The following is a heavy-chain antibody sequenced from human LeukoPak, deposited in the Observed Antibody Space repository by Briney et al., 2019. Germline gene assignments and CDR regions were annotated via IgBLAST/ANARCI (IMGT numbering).Heavy chain of an antibody. V-gene: IGHV4-4*07. CDR2: IYISGSA. Sequence: SETLSLTCTVSGGSISSYYWSWIRQPAGKGLEWIGLIYISGSANYNPSLKSRVTMSVDTSKNQLSLKLSSVTAADTALYYCARVGNTVIRYMDVWGEGTTVTVSS. CDR1: GGSISSYY. J-gene: IGHJ6*03. D-gene: IGHD4-11*01. CDR3: ARVGNTVIRYMDV.